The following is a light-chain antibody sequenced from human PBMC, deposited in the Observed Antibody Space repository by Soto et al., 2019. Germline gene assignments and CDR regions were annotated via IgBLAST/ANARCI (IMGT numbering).Light chain of an antibody. J-gene: IGKJ1*01. V-gene: IGKV1-5*02. CDR2: DAS. Sequence: DIQMTQSPSSLSASVGDRVTIICRASQSVSTRLAWYQQKPGKAPKLLIYDASSLESGVPSRFSGSGSGTEFTLTISSLQPDDFATYYCQHYNSYSEAFGQGTKV. CDR1: QSVSTR. CDR3: QHYNSYSEA.